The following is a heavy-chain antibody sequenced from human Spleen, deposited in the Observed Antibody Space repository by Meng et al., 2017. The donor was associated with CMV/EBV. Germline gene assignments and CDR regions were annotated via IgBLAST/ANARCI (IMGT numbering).Heavy chain of an antibody. D-gene: IGHD3-10*01. CDR3: ARAAGSGEYYYYYGMDV. CDR1: GYRFSAHY. V-gene: IGHV1-2*02. CDR2: INPNNGGT. Sequence: ASVKVSCKASGYRFSAHYIHWVRQAPGQGFEWMGWINPNNGGTKYAQKFQGRVTMTRDTSISTAYMELSRLRSEDTAVYYCARAAGSGEYYYYYGMDVWGQGTTVTVSS. J-gene: IGHJ6*02.